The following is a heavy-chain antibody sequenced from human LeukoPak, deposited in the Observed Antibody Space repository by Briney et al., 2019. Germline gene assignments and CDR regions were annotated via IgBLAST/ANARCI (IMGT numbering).Heavy chain of an antibody. D-gene: IGHD3-10*01. Sequence: GGSLRLSCAASGFTFSNAWMSWVSQAPGKGLEWVGRIKSKTDGGTTDYAAPVKGRFTISRDDSKNTLYLQMNSLKTEDTAVYYCTTTVRGVMGYYFDYWGQGTLVTVSS. J-gene: IGHJ4*02. CDR2: IKSKTDGGTT. CDR1: GFTFSNAW. CDR3: TTTVRGVMGYYFDY. V-gene: IGHV3-15*01.